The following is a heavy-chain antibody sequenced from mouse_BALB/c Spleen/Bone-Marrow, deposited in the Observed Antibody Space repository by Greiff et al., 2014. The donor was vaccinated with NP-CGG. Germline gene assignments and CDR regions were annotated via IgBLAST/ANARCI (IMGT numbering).Heavy chain of an antibody. CDR2: INPYNDGT. Sequence: VHVKQSGPELVKPGASVKMSCKASGYTFTSYVMHWVKQKPGQGLEWIGYINPYNDGTKYNEKFKGKATLTSDKSSSTAYMELSSLTSEDSAVYYCARHYGYPDYWGQGTTLTVSS. CDR3: ARHYGYPDY. D-gene: IGHD1-2*01. V-gene: IGHV1-14*01. J-gene: IGHJ2*01. CDR1: GYTFTSYV.